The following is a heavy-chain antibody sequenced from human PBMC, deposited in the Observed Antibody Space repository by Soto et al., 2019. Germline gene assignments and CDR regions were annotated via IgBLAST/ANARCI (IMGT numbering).Heavy chain of an antibody. D-gene: IGHD3-3*01. CDR3: ARSNILRFLEGLMEPSQFYAMDV. CDR2: ISGSGSAK. CDR1: GFTFNIYN. Sequence: PRLSCTASGFTFNIYNMNWVRQAPGKGLEWVSYISGSGSAKIYADSVEGRFTISRDNDKNSLYLQMNSLRDEDTAVYYCARSNILRFLEGLMEPSQFYAMDVWGQGTKVTVSS. J-gene: IGHJ6*02. V-gene: IGHV3-48*02.